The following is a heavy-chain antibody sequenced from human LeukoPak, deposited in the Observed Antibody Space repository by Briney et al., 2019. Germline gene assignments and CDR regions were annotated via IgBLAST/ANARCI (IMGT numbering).Heavy chain of an antibody. V-gene: IGHV1-2*02. D-gene: IGHD6-19*01. Sequence: ASVKVSCKASGYTFTGYYMHWVRQAPGQGLEWMGWINPNSGGTNYAQKFQGRVTMTRDTSISTAYMELSRLTSDDTAVYYCAKNVPYSSGWYSDYWGQGTLVTVSS. CDR1: GYTFTGYY. CDR2: INPNSGGT. CDR3: AKNVPYSSGWYSDY. J-gene: IGHJ4*02.